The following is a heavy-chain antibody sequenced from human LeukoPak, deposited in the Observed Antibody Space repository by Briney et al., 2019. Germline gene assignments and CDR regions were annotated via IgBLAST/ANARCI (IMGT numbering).Heavy chain of an antibody. CDR2: IKADGSEK. Sequence: GGSLRLSCAASGFTFSSSWMNWVRQAPGKGPEWVANIKADGSEKNYVDSVKGRFTISRDNAKNSLYLQMNSLRAEDTAVYYCARSGSTVTTYYFDYWGQGTLVTVSS. V-gene: IGHV3-7*05. CDR3: ARSGSTVTTYYFDY. CDR1: GFTFSSSW. J-gene: IGHJ4*02. D-gene: IGHD4-17*01.